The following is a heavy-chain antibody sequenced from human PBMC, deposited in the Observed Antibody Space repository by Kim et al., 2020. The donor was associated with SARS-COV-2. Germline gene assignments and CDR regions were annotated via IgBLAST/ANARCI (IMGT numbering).Heavy chain of an antibody. CDR1: GFTFSSYS. CDR3: ARHYDFWSGSFIFDY. CDR2: ISSSSSYI. Sequence: GGSLRLSCAASGFTFSSYSMNWVRQAPGKGLEWVSSISSSSSYIYYADSVKGRFTISRDNAKNSLYLQMNSLRAEDTAMYYCARHYDFWSGSFIFDYWGQGTLVTVSS. J-gene: IGHJ4*02. D-gene: IGHD3-3*01. V-gene: IGHV3-21*01.